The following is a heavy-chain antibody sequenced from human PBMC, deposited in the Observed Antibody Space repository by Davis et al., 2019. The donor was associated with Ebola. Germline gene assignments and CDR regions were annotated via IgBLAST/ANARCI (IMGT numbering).Heavy chain of an antibody. D-gene: IGHD6-19*01. J-gene: IGHJ4*02. V-gene: IGHV3-30-3*01. CDR3: ARDGTGWYPGDY. Sequence: GGSLRLSCEVSGFSFRNYGMHWVRQAPGKGLQWVALISPDGSNRWYADSVRGRLTTSRDNSKNTLYLQVNGLRPDDTAVYYCARDGTGWYPGDYWGQGTLVTVSS. CDR2: ISPDGSNR. CDR1: GFSFRNYG.